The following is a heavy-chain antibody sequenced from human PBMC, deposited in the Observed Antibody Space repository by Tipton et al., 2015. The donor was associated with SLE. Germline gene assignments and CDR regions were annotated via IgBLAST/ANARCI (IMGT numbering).Heavy chain of an antibody. CDR2: IYYSGTS. Sequence: TLSLTCTVSGVSIGSGGYYWSWIRQHPGQGLEYIGYIYYSGTSYCIPSLKGRVMISVDTSKNEFSLRLSSVTVADTAVYYCARGRASSNYYRHVNMDFWGQGTLVTVSS. D-gene: IGHD3-22*01. J-gene: IGHJ4*02. V-gene: IGHV4-31*03. CDR1: GVSIGSGGYY. CDR3: ARGRASSNYYRHVNMDF.